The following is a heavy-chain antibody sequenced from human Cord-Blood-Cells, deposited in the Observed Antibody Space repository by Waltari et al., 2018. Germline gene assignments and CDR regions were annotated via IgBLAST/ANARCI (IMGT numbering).Heavy chain of an antibody. V-gene: IGHV1-69*01. CDR1: GGTFSSYA. J-gene: IGHJ5*02. CDR2: IIPIFGTA. D-gene: IGHD3-22*01. CDR3: ARVGYDSSGYTTGWFDP. Sequence: QVQLVQSGAEVKKPGSSVKVSCKASGGTFSSYAISWVRRAPGQGLEWMGGIIPIFGTANYAQKFQGRVTITADESTSTAYMELSSLRSEDTAVYYCARVGYDSSGYTTGWFDPWGQGTLVTVSS.